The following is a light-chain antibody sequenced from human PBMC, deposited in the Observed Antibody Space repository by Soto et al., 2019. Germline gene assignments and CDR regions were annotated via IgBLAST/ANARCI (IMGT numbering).Light chain of an antibody. J-gene: IGKJ1*01. V-gene: IGKV3-20*01. CDR3: QQYHSSPWT. Sequence: EVVLTQSPGTVSLSPGERATLSCRASQSVSSSYLAWYQRKPGQAPRLLIYGASSRATGIPDRFSGSGSGTDFTLTISRLEPEDFAVYYCQQYHSSPWTFGQGTKVEI. CDR2: GAS. CDR1: QSVSSSY.